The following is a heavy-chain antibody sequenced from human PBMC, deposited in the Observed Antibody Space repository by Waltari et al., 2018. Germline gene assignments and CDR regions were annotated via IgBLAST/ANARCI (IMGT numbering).Heavy chain of an antibody. Sequence: QVQLVQSGPDAKKPGSSVKVSCQGSGGTFGNYGVNWVRQVPGQGLEWMGGIIPIFGRPKYAQKFQGRLTISADENTSTVYMDLNSMESGDTAVYYCATDMGNYWDYFDYWGQGTLVIVSS. CDR1: GGTFGNYG. J-gene: IGHJ4*02. V-gene: IGHV1-69*01. D-gene: IGHD1-7*01. CDR2: IIPIFGRP. CDR3: ATDMGNYWDYFDY.